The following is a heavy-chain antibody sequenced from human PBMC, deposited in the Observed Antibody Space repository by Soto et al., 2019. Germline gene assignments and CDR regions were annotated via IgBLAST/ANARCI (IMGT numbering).Heavy chain of an antibody. J-gene: IGHJ5*02. D-gene: IGHD3-22*01. CDR2: ISAYNGNT. CDR1: GYTFTIYG. Sequence: ASVKVSCKASGYTFTIYGISWVGQSPLQGLEWMGWISAYNGNTNYAQKLQGRVTMTTDTSTSTAYMELRSLRSDDTAVYYCARDPYDSSGSNWFDPWGQGTLVTVSS. V-gene: IGHV1-18*04. CDR3: ARDPYDSSGSNWFDP.